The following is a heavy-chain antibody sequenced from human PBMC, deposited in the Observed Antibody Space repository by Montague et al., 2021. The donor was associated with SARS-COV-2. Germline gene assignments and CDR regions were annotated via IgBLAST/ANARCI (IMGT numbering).Heavy chain of an antibody. V-gene: IGHV4-4*02. Sequence: SETLSLTCAVSGGSISSGTWWTWVRQPPGKGLEWIGEIFHSGGTNYNPSLKSRVTISVDKSKNQFSLNLNSATAADTAVYYCARLSSDIGGYFWFDPWGQGTLVSVSS. J-gene: IGHJ5*02. D-gene: IGHD1-26*01. CDR1: GGSISSGTW. CDR2: IFHSGGT. CDR3: ARLSSDIGGYFWFDP.